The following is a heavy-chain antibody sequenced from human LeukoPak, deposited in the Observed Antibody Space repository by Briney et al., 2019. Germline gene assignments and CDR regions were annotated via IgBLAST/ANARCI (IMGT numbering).Heavy chain of an antibody. CDR1: GFAFSSYA. D-gene: IGHD1-26*01. CDR3: AKREGANDAFDI. Sequence: GRSLRLSCAASGFAFSSYAMHWVRQAPGKGLEWVAIISYDGITEDYPDSVKGRFSISRDNFKNTLFLQMNSLRAEDTAVYYCAKREGANDAFDIWGQGTMVTVSS. V-gene: IGHV3-30*04. CDR2: ISYDGITE. J-gene: IGHJ3*02.